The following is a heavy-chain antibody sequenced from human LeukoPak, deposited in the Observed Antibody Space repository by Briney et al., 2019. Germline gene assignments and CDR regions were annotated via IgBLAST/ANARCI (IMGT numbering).Heavy chain of an antibody. CDR3: ARDCLDSSGWYQGLCHDAFDI. CDR1: GFTFSSYA. CDR2: IKQDGSEK. D-gene: IGHD6-19*01. V-gene: IGHV3-7*01. J-gene: IGHJ3*02. Sequence: GGSLRLPCAASGFTFSSYAMSWVRQAPGKGLEWVANIKQDGSEKYYVDSVKGRFTISRDNAKNSLYLQMNSLRAEDTAVYYCARDCLDSSGWYQGLCHDAFDIWGQGTMVTVSS.